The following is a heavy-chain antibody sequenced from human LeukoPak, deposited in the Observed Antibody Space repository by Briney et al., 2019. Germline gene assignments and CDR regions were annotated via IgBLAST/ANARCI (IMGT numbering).Heavy chain of an antibody. V-gene: IGHV3-21*01. CDR3: ARGYSSSCVDY. J-gene: IGHJ4*02. Sequence: GGSLRLSCAASGFTFSSYSMNWVRQAPGKGLEWVSSISSSSSYIYYAGSVKGRFTISRDNAKNSLYLQMNSLRAEDTAVYYCARGYSSSCVDYWGQGTLVTVSS. CDR2: ISSSSSYI. CDR1: GFTFSSYS. D-gene: IGHD6-13*01.